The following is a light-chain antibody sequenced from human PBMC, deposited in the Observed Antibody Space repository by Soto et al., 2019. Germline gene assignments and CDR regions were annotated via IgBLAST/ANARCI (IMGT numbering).Light chain of an antibody. Sequence: QSALTQPAPVSGSPGQSITISCTGTGSDVGGYNYVSWYQQHPGKAPKLMIYEVSNRPSGVSNRFSGSKSGNTASLTISGLQAEDEADYYCSSYTSSSTYVFGTGTKLTVL. CDR3: SSYTSSSTYV. CDR1: GSDVGGYNY. J-gene: IGLJ1*01. CDR2: EVS. V-gene: IGLV2-14*01.